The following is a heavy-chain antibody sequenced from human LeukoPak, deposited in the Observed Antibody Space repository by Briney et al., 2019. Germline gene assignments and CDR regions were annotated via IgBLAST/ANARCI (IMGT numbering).Heavy chain of an antibody. CDR3: ARSLTIFGVVTD. CDR1: GGSIGSGDYY. V-gene: IGHV4-30-4*08. CDR2: IYYSGST. D-gene: IGHD3-3*01. J-gene: IGHJ4*02. Sequence: SQTLSLTCTVSGGSIGSGDYYWSWIRQPPGTGLEWIGYIYYSGSTYYNPSLKSRVTISVDTSKNQFSLKLSSVTAADTAVYYCARSLTIFGVVTDWGQGTLVTVSS.